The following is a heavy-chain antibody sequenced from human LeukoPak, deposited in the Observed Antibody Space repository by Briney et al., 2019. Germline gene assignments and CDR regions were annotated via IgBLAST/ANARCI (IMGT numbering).Heavy chain of an antibody. CDR1: GGSFSSYA. CDR2: IIPIFGTA. Sequence: ASVKVSCKASGGSFSSYAISWVRQAPGQGLEWMGGIIPIFGTANYAQKFQGRVTITTDESTSTAYMELSSLRSEDTAVYYCARDDGGGGNDPWGQGTLVTVSS. V-gene: IGHV1-69*05. D-gene: IGHD4-23*01. CDR3: ARDDGGGGNDP. J-gene: IGHJ5*02.